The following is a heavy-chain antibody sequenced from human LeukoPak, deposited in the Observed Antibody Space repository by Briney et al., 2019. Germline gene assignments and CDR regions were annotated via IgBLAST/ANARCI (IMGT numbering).Heavy chain of an antibody. D-gene: IGHD1-26*01. V-gene: IGHV3-21*01. CDR1: GFTFSHFT. CDR2: TSGSSTYI. CDR3: ARALGSYSDY. Sequence: KAGGSLRLSCAASGFTFSHFTSNWVRQAPGKGLEWVSTTSGSSTYIFYADSVKGRFTISRDDAKNSLYLQMNSLRAEDTAVYYCARALGSYSDYWGQGTLVTVSS. J-gene: IGHJ4*02.